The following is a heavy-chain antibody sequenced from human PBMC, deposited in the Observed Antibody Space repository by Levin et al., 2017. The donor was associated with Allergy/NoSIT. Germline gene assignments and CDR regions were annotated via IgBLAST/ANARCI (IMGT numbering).Heavy chain of an antibody. V-gene: IGHV3-15*01. Sequence: GGSLRLSCAASGFTFSNAWMSWVRQAPGKGLEWVGRIKSKTDGGTTDYAAPVKGRFTISRDDSKNTLYLQMNSLKTEDTAVYYCTTVGTYYDFWSGYYTEWFDPWGQGTLVTVSS. D-gene: IGHD3-3*01. J-gene: IGHJ5*02. CDR1: GFTFSNAW. CDR3: TTVGTYYDFWSGYYTEWFDP. CDR2: IKSKTDGGTT.